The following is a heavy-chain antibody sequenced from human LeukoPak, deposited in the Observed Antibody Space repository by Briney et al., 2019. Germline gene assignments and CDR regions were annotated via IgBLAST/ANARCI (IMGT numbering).Heavy chain of an antibody. J-gene: IGHJ6*03. Sequence: GGSLRLSCAASGFTVSSNYMSWVRQAPGKGLEWVSVDYSGGSTYYADSVKGRFTISRDNSKNTLYLQMNSLRAEDTAVYYFARGGSDLQGGFWRLHYYYYMDVWGKGTTVTVSS. D-gene: IGHD3-3*01. V-gene: IGHV3-53*01. CDR3: ARGGSDLQGGFWRLHYYYYMDV. CDR2: DYSGGST. CDR1: GFTVSSNY.